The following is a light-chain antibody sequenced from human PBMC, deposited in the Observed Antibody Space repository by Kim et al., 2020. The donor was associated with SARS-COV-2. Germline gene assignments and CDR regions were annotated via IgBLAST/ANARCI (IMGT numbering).Light chain of an antibody. CDR3: QQRSSWVYT. Sequence: IVLTQSPATLSLSPGERATLSCRASQSVGSFLAWYQQKPGQAPRLLIYDASNRATGIPARFSGSGSGTDFTLTISSLEPEDFAVYYCQQRSSWVYTFGQGTKLEI. J-gene: IGKJ2*01. V-gene: IGKV3-11*01. CDR1: QSVGSF. CDR2: DAS.